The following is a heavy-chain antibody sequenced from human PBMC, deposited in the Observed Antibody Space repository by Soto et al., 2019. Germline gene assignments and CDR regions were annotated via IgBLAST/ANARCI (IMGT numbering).Heavy chain of an antibody. CDR3: ARGATHGSIGYFGFDT. D-gene: IGHD6-13*01. CDR1: GGTFSTYP. Sequence: QVQLVQSGAEVRMPGSSVKVSCKASGGTFSTYPINWVRQAPGQGLEWMGGIIPLFGTTNYAQKFKGRVTITADEATSTAYMELSSLRAEDAAVYYCARGATHGSIGYFGFDTWGQGTLVTVSS. V-gene: IGHV1-69*01. J-gene: IGHJ5*02. CDR2: IIPLFGTT.